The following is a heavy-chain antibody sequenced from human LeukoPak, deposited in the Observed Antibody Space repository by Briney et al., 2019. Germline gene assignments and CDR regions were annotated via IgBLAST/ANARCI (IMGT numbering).Heavy chain of an antibody. CDR3: AKMENYESSGPSYFDY. CDR1: GFTFSGSA. CDR2: IRSKANSYAT. Sequence: GGSLRLSCAASGFTFSGSAMHWVRQASGKGLEWVGRIRSKANSYATEYAASVKGRFTVSRDDSKNTAYLQMNSLSAEDTAVYFCAKMENYESSGPSYFDYWGQGTLVTVSS. V-gene: IGHV3-73*01. J-gene: IGHJ4*02. D-gene: IGHD3-22*01.